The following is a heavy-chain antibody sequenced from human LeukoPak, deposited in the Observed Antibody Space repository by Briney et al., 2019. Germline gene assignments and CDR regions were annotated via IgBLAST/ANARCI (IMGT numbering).Heavy chain of an antibody. CDR1: GFTFSSYA. V-gene: IGHV3-23*01. Sequence: GGSLRLSCAASGFTFSSYAMSWVRQAPGKGLEWVSSISGSGGSTYYADSVKGRFTISRDNSKNTLYLQMNSLRAEDTAVYYCAKDNRPKDIVVVVAARDWGQGTLVTVSS. D-gene: IGHD2-15*01. CDR2: ISGSGGST. CDR3: AKDNRPKDIVVVVAARD. J-gene: IGHJ4*02.